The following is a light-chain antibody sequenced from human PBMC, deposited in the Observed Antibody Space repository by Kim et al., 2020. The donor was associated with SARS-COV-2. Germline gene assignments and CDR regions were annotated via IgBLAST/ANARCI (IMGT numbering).Light chain of an antibody. J-gene: IGKJ5*01. V-gene: IGKV4-1*01. CDR2: WAS. CDR1: QSLLHSSNNKNY. CDR3: QQYYSTIT. Sequence: DIVMTQSPASLGVSLGERATINCKSSQSLLHSSNNKNYLAWYQQRPGQPPKLLFYWASTRESGVPDRFSGSGSGTDFTLTISSLQAEDVAVYYCQQYYSTITFGQGTRLEIK.